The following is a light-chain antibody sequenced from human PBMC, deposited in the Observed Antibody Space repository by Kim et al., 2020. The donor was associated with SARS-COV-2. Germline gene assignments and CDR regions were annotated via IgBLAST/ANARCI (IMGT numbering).Light chain of an antibody. J-gene: IGKJ4*01. CDR2: DAS. CDR3: QQRSNWPLS. V-gene: IGKV3-11*01. Sequence: SPGKRGTLSCRASQRVGCYLAWDQQEPGQAPRVLIYDASNVATGIPARFSGSESGTDFTLTISSLEPEGFAVYYCQQRSNWPLSFGGGTKVDIK. CDR1: QRVGCY.